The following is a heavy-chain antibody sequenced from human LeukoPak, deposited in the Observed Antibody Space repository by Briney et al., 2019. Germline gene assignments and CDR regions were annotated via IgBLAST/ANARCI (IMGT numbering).Heavy chain of an antibody. D-gene: IGHD5-18*01. CDR3: AKDLLSDTAMFLDY. CDR1: GFTFSSYA. Sequence: GGSLRLSCAASGFTFSSYAMSWVRQAPGKGLEWVSAISGSGGSTYYADSVKGRFTISRDNSKNTLYLQMNSLRAEDTAVYYCAKDLLSDTAMFLDYWGQGTLVTVSS. J-gene: IGHJ4*02. CDR2: ISGSGGST. V-gene: IGHV3-23*01.